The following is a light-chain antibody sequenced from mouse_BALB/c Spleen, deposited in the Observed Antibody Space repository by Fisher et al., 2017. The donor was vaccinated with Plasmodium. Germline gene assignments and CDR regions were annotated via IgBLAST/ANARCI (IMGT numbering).Light chain of an antibody. CDR2: YAS. J-gene: IGKJ5*01. Sequence: DIVMTQTTATLSVTPGDSVSLSCRASQFIGNNLHWYQQKSLESPRLLIKYASQSISGIPSRFSGSGSVTDFTLNINSVETEDFGMYFCQQSNSWPLTLGAGTKLELK. CDR3: QQSNSWPLT. CDR1: QFIGNN. V-gene: IGKV5-43*01.